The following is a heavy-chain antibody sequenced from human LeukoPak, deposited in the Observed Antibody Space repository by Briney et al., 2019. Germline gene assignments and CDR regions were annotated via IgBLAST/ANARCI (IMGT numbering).Heavy chain of an antibody. D-gene: IGHD3-10*01. CDR1: GGTFSSYA. CDR3: ASRADYYGSRRVDY. Sequence: GASVKVSCKASGGTFSSYAISWVRQAPGQGLEWMGGIIPIFGTANYAQKFQGRVTITTDESTSTAYMELSSLRSENTAVYYCASRADYYGSRRVDYWGQGTLVTVSS. CDR2: IIPIFGTA. V-gene: IGHV1-69*05. J-gene: IGHJ4*02.